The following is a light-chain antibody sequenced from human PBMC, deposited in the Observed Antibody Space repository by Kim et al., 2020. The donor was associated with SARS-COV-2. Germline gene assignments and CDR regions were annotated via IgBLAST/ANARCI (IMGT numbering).Light chain of an antibody. CDR1: QSVRNN. V-gene: IGKV3-15*01. Sequence: GCPGERATLSCRASQSVRNNLAWYQQKPGQAPRLLLYGASTRATTFPARFSGSGSGTEFTLIISSLQSEDFAVYYCQQYDSWPRTFGQGTKVDIK. CDR3: QQYDSWPRT. CDR2: GAS. J-gene: IGKJ1*01.